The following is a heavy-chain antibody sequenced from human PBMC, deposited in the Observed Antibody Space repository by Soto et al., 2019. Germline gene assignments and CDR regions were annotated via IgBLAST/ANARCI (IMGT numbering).Heavy chain of an antibody. CDR1: GFTFSNYG. D-gene: IGHD4-17*01. CDR2: ISYDGSDK. J-gene: IGHJ4*02. V-gene: IGHV3-30*18. CDR3: AKGGMTPVTVLEY. Sequence: QVQVVESGGGVVQPGRSLRLSCAASGFTFSNYGMHWVRQAPGKGLEWVAVISYDGSDKYYADSVKGRFTISRDNSKNTLSLQMNSLRPEDTAVYYCAKGGMTPVTVLEYWGQATLVTVSS.